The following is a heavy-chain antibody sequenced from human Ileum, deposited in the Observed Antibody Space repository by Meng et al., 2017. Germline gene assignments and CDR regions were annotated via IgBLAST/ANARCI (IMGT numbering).Heavy chain of an antibody. CDR3: SRTSYYDNSGYYPG. V-gene: IGHV4-34*01. CDR2: INHSGST. Sequence: QGQLQQWGAGLLKPSETLSLTWAVDGGSFSGYYWSWIRQPPGKGLEWIGEINHSGSTNYNPSLKSRVTISVDTSKNQFSLKLSSVTAADTAVYYCSRTSYYDNSGYYPGWGQGTLVTVSS. D-gene: IGHD3-22*01. CDR1: GGSFSGYY. J-gene: IGHJ4*02.